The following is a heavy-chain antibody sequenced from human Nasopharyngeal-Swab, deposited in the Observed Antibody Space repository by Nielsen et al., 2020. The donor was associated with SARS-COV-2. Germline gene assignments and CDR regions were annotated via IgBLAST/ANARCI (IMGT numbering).Heavy chain of an antibody. CDR2: ISGSGGST. V-gene: IGHV3-23*01. J-gene: IGHJ4*02. CDR3: AKSSQYSSGWYGIGFDY. CDR1: GFTFSSYA. D-gene: IGHD6-19*01. Sequence: GGSLRLSCAASGFTFSSYAMSWVRQAPGKGLEWVSAISGSGGSTYYADSVKGRFTIPRDNSKNTLYLQMNSLRAEDTAVYYCAKSSQYSSGWYGIGFDYWGQGTLVTVSS.